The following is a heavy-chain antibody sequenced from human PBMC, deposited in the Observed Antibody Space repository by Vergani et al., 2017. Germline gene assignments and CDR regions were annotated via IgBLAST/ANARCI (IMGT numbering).Heavy chain of an antibody. D-gene: IGHD6-13*01. CDR3: ARPGIAAAGTYYFDY. CDR1: GGTFSSYA. Sequence: QVQLVQSGAEVKKPESSVKVSCKASGGTFSSYAISWVRQAPGQGLEWMGRIIPILGIANYAQKFQGRVTITADKSTSTAYMELSSLRSEDTAVYYCARPGIAAAGTYYFDYWGQGTLVTVSS. CDR2: IIPILGIA. J-gene: IGHJ4*02. V-gene: IGHV1-69*04.